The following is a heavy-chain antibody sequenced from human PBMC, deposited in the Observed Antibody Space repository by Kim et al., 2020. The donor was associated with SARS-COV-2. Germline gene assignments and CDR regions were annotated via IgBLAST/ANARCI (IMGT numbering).Heavy chain of an antibody. D-gene: IGHD6-13*01. Sequence: GGSLRLSCAASGFTFSSYGMHWVRQAPGKGLEWVAVIWYDGSNKYYADSVKGRFTISRDNSKNTLYLQMNSLRAEDTAVYYCAREYDGAAAGTGYFDYWGQGTLVTVSS. CDR3: AREYDGAAAGTGYFDY. V-gene: IGHV3-33*08. J-gene: IGHJ4*02. CDR2: IWYDGSNK. CDR1: GFTFSSYG.